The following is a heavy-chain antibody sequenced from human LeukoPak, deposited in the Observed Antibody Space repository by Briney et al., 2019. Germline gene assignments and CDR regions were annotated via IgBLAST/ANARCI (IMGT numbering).Heavy chain of an antibody. D-gene: IGHD3-22*01. V-gene: IGHV1-2*02. Sequence: ASVKVSCKASGYSFTGHYIHWVRQAPGQGLEWMGWLNPNSGGTKFAQKFQARVTLTRDTSISTAYMELSSLTSDDTAVYYCARDRGDGGYYDSSGYYSTPNFEYWGQGTLVTVSS. CDR3: ARDRGDGGYYDSSGYYSTPNFEY. J-gene: IGHJ4*02. CDR2: LNPNSGGT. CDR1: GYSFTGHY.